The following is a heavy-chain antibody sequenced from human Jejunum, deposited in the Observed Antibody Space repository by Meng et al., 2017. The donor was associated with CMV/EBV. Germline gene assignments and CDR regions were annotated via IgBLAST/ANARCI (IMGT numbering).Heavy chain of an antibody. CDR1: GYTFTTYG. CDR3: ARTTLDCTNGVCYEY. V-gene: IGHV1-18*01. Sequence: GYTFTTYGISWLRQAPGQGFEWMAWISSYNGETTYSQKFQGRVTTTTDTSTNTAYMELMSLKSDDTAVYYCARTTLDCTNGVCYEYWGQGTLVTVSS. CDR2: ISSYNGET. J-gene: IGHJ4*02. D-gene: IGHD2-8*01.